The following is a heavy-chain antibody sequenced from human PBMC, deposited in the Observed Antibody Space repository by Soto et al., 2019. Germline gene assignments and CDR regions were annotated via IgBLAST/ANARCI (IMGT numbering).Heavy chain of an antibody. J-gene: IGHJ6*03. V-gene: IGHV3-23*01. CDR3: ALSRNSQDYYYYMDV. CDR1: GFTFNIYA. Sequence: PGGSLRLSCVASGFTFNIYAMRWVRQAPGKGLEWVSAISGNGDKTHYADSVKGRFTISRDNSKNSLYLQMNSLRAEDTAMYHCALSRNSQDYYYYMDVWGKGTTVTVSS. D-gene: IGHD1-7*01. CDR2: ISGNGDKT.